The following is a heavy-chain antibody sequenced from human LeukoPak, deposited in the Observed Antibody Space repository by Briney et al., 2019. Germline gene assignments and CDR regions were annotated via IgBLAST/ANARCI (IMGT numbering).Heavy chain of an antibody. J-gene: IGHJ4*02. CDR1: GYSISSGYC. CDR3: ARGLFGESYDY. CDR2: IYHSGST. Sequence: SGTLSLTCAVSGYSISSGYCWGWIRQPPGKGLEWIGSIYHSGSTYYNPSLKSRVTISVDTSKNQFSLKLSSVTAADTAVYYCARGLFGESYDYWGQGTLVTVSS. D-gene: IGHD3-10*02. V-gene: IGHV4-38-2*01.